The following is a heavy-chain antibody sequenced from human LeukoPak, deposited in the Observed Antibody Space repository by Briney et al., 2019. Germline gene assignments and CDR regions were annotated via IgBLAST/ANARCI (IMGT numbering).Heavy chain of an antibody. CDR1: GLTFRSYA. CDR2: INGSGDST. J-gene: IGHJ4*02. CDR3: AKLAGGLLWFGDLLYFDY. D-gene: IGHD3-10*01. Sequence: GGSLRLSCAASGLTFRSYAIRWVRQAPGKGPEWVSAINGSGDSTYYADSVKGRFTISRDNSKNTLYLQMNSLRAEDTAVYSCAKLAGGLLWFGDLLYFDYWGQGTLVTVSS. V-gene: IGHV3-23*01.